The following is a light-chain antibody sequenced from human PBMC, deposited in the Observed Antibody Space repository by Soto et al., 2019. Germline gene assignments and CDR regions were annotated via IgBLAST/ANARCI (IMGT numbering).Light chain of an antibody. CDR1: QSVSSN. J-gene: IGKJ3*01. Sequence: EIVMTQSPATLSVSPGERATLSCRASQSVSSNLAWYQQKPGQAPRLLIYGASTRATGIPARFSGSGSGTEFTLTISSLQSEDFAAYYCQQYNNWPPTTFGPGPKVDIK. CDR2: GAS. V-gene: IGKV3-15*01. CDR3: QQYNNWPPTT.